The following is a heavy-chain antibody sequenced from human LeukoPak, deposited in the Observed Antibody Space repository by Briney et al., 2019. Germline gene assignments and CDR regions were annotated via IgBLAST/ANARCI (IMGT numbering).Heavy chain of an antibody. J-gene: IGHJ4*02. CDR1: GYTFSRYS. CDR3: ARDEDYDFWSGYNDY. Sequence: GGSLRLSCALSGYTFSRYSMHWVPQAPGRGVEWVSYISSSSRTIYYADSVKGRLTIATDNAKNSLYLQMNSLRAEDTAVYYCARDEDYDFWSGYNDYWGQGTLVTVSS. V-gene: IGHV3-48*01. CDR2: ISSSSRTI. D-gene: IGHD3-3*01.